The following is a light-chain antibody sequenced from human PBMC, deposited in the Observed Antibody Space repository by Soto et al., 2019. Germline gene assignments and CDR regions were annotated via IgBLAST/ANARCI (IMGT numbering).Light chain of an antibody. CDR3: SLYTSDSTYV. J-gene: IGLJ1*01. CDR2: EVS. V-gene: IGLV2-18*01. CDR1: SSDFGSYNR. Sequence: ALTQPPSVSGSPGQSVTISCTGTSSDFGSYNRVSWYQRPPGTGPKLMIYEVSNRPSGVPDRFSGSKSGNTASLTIYGLQAEDEAEYYCSLYTSDSTYVFGNGTKVTVL.